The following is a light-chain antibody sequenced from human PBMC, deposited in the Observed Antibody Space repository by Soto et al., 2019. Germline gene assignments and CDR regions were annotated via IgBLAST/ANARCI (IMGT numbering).Light chain of an antibody. V-gene: IGLV2-14*01. CDR3: SSYTSSITYV. Sequence: QSALTQPASVSGSPGQSITISCIGTSSDVGGYNYVSWYQQHPGKAPKLMIYDVTNRPSGVSNRFSGSKSGNTASLTISGIQAEDEADYYCSSYTSSITYVFGTGTKLTVL. CDR2: DVT. J-gene: IGLJ1*01. CDR1: SSDVGGYNY.